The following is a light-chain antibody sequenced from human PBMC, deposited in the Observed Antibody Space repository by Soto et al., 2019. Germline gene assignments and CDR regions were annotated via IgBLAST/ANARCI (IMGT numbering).Light chain of an antibody. CDR2: EVS. V-gene: IGKV2D-29*01. CDR1: QSLLHSDGNTY. J-gene: IGKJ5*01. Sequence: DRARTQTRHSLDVGGGQPASIYCQWSQSLLHSDGNTYLYWYLQKPGQPPQLLIYEVSNRFSGVPDRFSGSASGTDFTLKISRVEAEDVGVYYCMQRIPPITFGQGTRLEIK. CDR3: MQRIPPIT.